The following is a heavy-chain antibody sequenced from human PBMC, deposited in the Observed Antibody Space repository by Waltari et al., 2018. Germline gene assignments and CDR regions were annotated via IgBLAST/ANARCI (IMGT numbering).Heavy chain of an antibody. Sequence: QVQLQESGPGLVKPSQTLSLTCTVSGGSLSSGGYYWSWIRQHPGKGLEWIGYIYHSGSTYYNPSLKSRVTISVDRSKNQFSLKLSSVTAADTAVYYCARVRAVGRVDYWGQGTLVTVSS. V-gene: IGHV4-31*03. CDR3: ARVRAVGRVDY. CDR2: IYHSGST. CDR1: GGSLSSGGYY. J-gene: IGHJ4*02. D-gene: IGHD2-15*01.